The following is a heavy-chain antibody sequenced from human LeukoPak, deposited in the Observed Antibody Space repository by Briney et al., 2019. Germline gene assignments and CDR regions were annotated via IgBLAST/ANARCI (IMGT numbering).Heavy chain of an antibody. D-gene: IGHD6-6*01. CDR1: GFTFSTYG. CDR2: IRYDGSNK. J-gene: IGHJ6*03. Sequence: PGGSLRLSCAASGFTFSTYGIHWVRQAPGKGLEWVTFIRYDGSNKYYADSVMGRFTISRDNSKNTVYLQMNSLRTGDTAVYYCAKDGSTSPFYYYYYYMDVWGTGATVTVSS. V-gene: IGHV3-30*02. CDR3: AKDGSTSPFYYYYYYMDV.